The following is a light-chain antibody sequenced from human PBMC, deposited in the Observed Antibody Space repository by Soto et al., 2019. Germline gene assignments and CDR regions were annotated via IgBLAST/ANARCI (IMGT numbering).Light chain of an antibody. Sequence: DIVLTQSPGTLSLSPGEIATLSCRASQSITSSQLAWYQQRPGQAPRLLTYGSSSRATGIPDRFSGSGSGTAFTLTISRLESEDVAVYYCQQYGSAPFTFGGGTKVAIK. V-gene: IGKV3-20*01. CDR3: QQYGSAPFT. J-gene: IGKJ4*01. CDR2: GSS. CDR1: QSITSSQ.